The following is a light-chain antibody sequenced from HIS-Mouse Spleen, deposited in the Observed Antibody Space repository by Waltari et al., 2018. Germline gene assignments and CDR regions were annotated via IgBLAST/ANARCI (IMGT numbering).Light chain of an antibody. V-gene: IGLV2-14*01. CDR3: SSYTSSSTHVV. J-gene: IGLJ2*01. CDR1: SSDVGGYNY. CDR2: EVS. Sequence: QSALTQPASVSGSPGQSITISCTGTSSDVGGYNYVSWYQQHPGKAPKRTIHEVSNRPSGVSNRFPGSKSGTTASLTISGLQAEDEADYYCSSYTSSSTHVVFGGGTKLTVL.